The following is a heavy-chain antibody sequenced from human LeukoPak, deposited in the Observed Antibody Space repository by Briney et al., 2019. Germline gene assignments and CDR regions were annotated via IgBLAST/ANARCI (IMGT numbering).Heavy chain of an antibody. J-gene: IGHJ4*02. D-gene: IGHD4-17*01. V-gene: IGHV3-48*03. CDR1: GFTFSSYE. CDR2: ISSSATTI. CDR3: AKAHDYGDSEVDY. Sequence: GGSLRLSCAASGFTFSSYEMNWVRQAPGKGLEWVSYISSSATTIYYADSVKGRFTISRDNAKNSLYLLMNSLRAEDTAVYYSAKAHDYGDSEVDYWGQGTLVTVSS.